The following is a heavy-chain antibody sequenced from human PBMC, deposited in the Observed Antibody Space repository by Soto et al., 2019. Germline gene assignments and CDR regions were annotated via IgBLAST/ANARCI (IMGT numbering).Heavy chain of an antibody. J-gene: IGHJ5*02. CDR2: IYYTGTT. V-gene: IGHV4-30-4*01. CDR1: GGSISAGDYY. Sequence: PSETLSLTCTVSGGSISAGDYYWNWIRQPPGKGLEWIGYIYYTGTTKYNPSLKSRVTLSVDTSKNRFSLNLTSVTAADTAVYYCDRGDWVKPWGTGTLVTVSS. CDR3: DRGDWVKP.